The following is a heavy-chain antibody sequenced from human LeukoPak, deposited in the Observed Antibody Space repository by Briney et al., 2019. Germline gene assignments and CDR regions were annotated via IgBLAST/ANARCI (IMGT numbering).Heavy chain of an antibody. CDR1: GDSVSSNSAA. Sequence: SQTLSLTCAISGDSVSSNSAAWNWIRQSPSRGLEWLGRTYYRSKWHSDYAVSVKSRITINPDTSKNQFSLQLNSVTPEDTAVYYCARALGYCSSTSCYGGGVYYYYYMDVWGKGTTVTVSS. CDR2: TYYRSKWHS. CDR3: ARALGYCSSTSCYGGGVYYYYYMDV. D-gene: IGHD2-2*01. V-gene: IGHV6-1*01. J-gene: IGHJ6*03.